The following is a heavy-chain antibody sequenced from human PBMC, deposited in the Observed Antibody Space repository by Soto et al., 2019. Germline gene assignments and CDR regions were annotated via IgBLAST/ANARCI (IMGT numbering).Heavy chain of an antibody. D-gene: IGHD1-7*01. CDR1: GYDFRTFW. CDR3: ARLVYGGNSHGMDV. Sequence: GESLKISCKGSGYDFRTFWIGWVRQTPGKGVEWMGIIDPGDPESRYSPSFQGQVTISVDKSTTTAYLQWTSLKASDTAMYYCARLVYGGNSHGMDVWGQGTTVTVSS. J-gene: IGHJ6*02. CDR2: IDPGDPES. V-gene: IGHV5-51*01.